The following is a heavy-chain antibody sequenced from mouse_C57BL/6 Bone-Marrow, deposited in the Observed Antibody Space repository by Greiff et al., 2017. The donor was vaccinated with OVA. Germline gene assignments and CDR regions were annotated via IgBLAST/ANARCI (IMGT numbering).Heavy chain of an antibody. CDR1: GFTFSDYY. D-gene: IGHD2-2*01. CDR3: ARQGLLWLRRGAMDY. CDR2: ISNGGGST. Sequence: DVQLVESGGGLVQPGGSLKLSCAASGFTFSDYYMYWVRQTPEKRLEWVAYISNGGGSTYYPDTVKGRFTISRDNAKNTLYLQMSRLKSEDTAMYYCARQGLLWLRRGAMDYWGQGTSVTVSS. J-gene: IGHJ4*01. V-gene: IGHV5-12*01.